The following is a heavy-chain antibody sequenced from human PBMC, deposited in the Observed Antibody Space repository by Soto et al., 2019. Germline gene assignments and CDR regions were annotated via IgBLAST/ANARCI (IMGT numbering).Heavy chain of an antibody. J-gene: IGHJ6*02. CDR1: GGSISSYY. CDR3: AREGANYDFGSGYYTKYYYGMDG. D-gene: IGHD3-3*01. Sequence: PSETLSLTCTVSGGSISSYYWSWIRQPPGKGLEWIGYIYYSGSTNYNPSLKSRVTISVDTSKNQFSLKLSSVTAADTAVYYCAREGANYDFGSGYYTKYYYGMDGWGQGTTVIVAS. V-gene: IGHV4-59*01. CDR2: IYYSGST.